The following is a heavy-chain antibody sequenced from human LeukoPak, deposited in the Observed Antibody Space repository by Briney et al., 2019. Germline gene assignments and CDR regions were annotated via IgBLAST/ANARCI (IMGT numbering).Heavy chain of an antibody. Sequence: ASVKVSCKASGYTFTSYGITWVRQAPGQGLDWMGWISPYNGDTHYAQKFQDRVTMTTDTSTSTAYMDLRSLGFDDTAVYYCARDIAFLGYYDTSGYFQQWFDSWGQGTLVTVSS. CDR1: GYTFTSYG. D-gene: IGHD3-22*01. CDR3: ARDIAFLGYYDTSGYFQQWFDS. CDR2: ISPYNGDT. J-gene: IGHJ5*01. V-gene: IGHV1-18*01.